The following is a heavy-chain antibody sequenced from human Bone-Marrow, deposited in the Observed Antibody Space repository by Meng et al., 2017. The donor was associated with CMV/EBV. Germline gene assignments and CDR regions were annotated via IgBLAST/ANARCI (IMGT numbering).Heavy chain of an antibody. J-gene: IGHJ6*01. CDR2: INPHSGGT. D-gene: IGHD3-3*01. V-gene: IGHV1-2*04. Sequence: ASVKDSCKASGYTFTGYYMHWVRQAPGQGLEWRGWINPHSGGTNYAQTFQGWVTMTRDTSISTAYMELSRLRSDDTAVYYCARVALDYDFWSGYSPYYYYGMDVWGQGTTVTVSS. CDR1: GYTFTGYY. CDR3: ARVALDYDFWSGYSPYYYYGMDV.